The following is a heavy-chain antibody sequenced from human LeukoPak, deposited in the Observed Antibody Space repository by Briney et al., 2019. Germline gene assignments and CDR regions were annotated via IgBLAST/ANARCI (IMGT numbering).Heavy chain of an antibody. Sequence: PSDTLSLPCAVYGGSFRVYYWRCLRHPPGKGLEMMGVINHSGSTNYDPSLKGRVTISVDTSKNQVSLKLRSVTAADTAVYYCARGRCGCLIDDGGQGTLVTVSS. CDR2: INHSGST. V-gene: IGHV4-34*01. CDR3: ARGRCGCLIDD. D-gene: IGHD6-19*01. CDR1: GGSFRVYY. J-gene: IGHJ4*02.